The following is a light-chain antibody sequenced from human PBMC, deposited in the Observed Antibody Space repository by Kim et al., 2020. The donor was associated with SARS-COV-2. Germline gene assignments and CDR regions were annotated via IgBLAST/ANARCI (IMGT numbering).Light chain of an antibody. Sequence: QSALTQPRSVSGSPGQSVTISCTGTSSDVGGYDHVSWYQHHPGKAPKLIIHDVNKGPSGVPDRFSGYKSGNTAFLIISGLQAEDEGDYYCCSFAGSDIYVFGSGTKVTVL. CDR2: DVN. J-gene: IGLJ1*01. CDR1: SSDVGGYDH. V-gene: IGLV2-11*01. CDR3: CSFAGSDIYV.